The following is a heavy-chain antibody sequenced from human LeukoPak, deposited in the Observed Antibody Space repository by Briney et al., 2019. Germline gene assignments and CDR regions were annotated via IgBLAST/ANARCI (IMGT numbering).Heavy chain of an antibody. J-gene: IGHJ6*03. CDR3: ARAGPYYYYMDV. CDR1: GGSISSYY. D-gene: IGHD1-14*01. CDR2: IYYGGST. Sequence: SETLSLTCTVSGGSISSYYWSWIRQPPGKGLEWIGYIYYGGSTNYNPSLKSRVAISVDTSKNQSSLKLSSVTAADTAVYYCARAGPYYYYMDVWGKGTTVTVSS. V-gene: IGHV4-59*01.